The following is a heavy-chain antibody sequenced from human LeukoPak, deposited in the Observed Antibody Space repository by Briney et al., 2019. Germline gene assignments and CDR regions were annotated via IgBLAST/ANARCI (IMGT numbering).Heavy chain of an antibody. V-gene: IGHV4-59*01. CDR2: IYYSGST. CDR3: ARGTYGSGSYGTGPLGY. J-gene: IGHJ4*02. CDR1: GGSISSYY. Sequence: PSETLSLTCTVSGGSISSYYWSWIRQPPGKGLDWIGYIYYSGSTNYNPSLKSRVTISADTSKNQFSLKLSSVTAADTAVYYCARGTYGSGSYGTGPLGYWGQGTLVTVSS. D-gene: IGHD3-10*01.